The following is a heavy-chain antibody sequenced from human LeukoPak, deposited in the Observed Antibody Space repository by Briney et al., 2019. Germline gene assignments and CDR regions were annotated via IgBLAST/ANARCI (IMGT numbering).Heavy chain of an antibody. Sequence: PGGSLRLSCAASGFTFSDHYMDWVRQAPGKGLEWVGRIRNKAKSYTTEYGASVEGRFTISRDDSKRSVYLQMNSLRTEDTAVYYCSRAVRQNGGHMDVWGQGTTVTVSS. CDR3: SRAVRQNGGHMDV. D-gene: IGHD3-10*01. J-gene: IGHJ6*02. V-gene: IGHV3-72*01. CDR1: GFTFSDHY. CDR2: IRNKAKSYTT.